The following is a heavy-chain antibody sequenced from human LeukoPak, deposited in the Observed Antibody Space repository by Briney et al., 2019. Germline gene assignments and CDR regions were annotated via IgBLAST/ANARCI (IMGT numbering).Heavy chain of an antibody. D-gene: IGHD2-2*01. J-gene: IGHJ4*02. CDR1: GGTFSSYA. CDR2: IIPIFGTT. CDR3: ASGTTDIVVVPATLRNYYFDY. V-gene: IGHV1-69*05. Sequence: SVKVSCKASGGTFSSYAISWVRQAPGQGLEWMGGIIPIFGTTNYAQKFQGRVTITTDKSTSTAYMELSSLRSEDTAVYYCASGTTDIVVVPATLRNYYFDYWGQGTLVTVSS.